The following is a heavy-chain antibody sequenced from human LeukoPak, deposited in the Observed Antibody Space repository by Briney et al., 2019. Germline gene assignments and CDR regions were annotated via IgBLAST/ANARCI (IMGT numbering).Heavy chain of an antibody. D-gene: IGHD6-6*01. CDR1: GGSLSSCY. Sequence: SETLSLTCTVSGGSLSSCYGSWIRQPPGKGLEGIGYIYYSGSTNYNPSLTSRITISVDTSKHQFSLKRSSVTAADTAAYYCARMDSSSGFDYCGQGPLVTVSS. J-gene: IGHJ4*02. CDR2: IYYSGST. CDR3: ARMDSSSGFDY. V-gene: IGHV4-59*13.